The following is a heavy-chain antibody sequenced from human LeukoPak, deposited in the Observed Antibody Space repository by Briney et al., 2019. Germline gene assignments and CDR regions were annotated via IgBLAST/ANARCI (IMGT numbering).Heavy chain of an antibody. Sequence: GGSLRLSCAASGFTVSSNYMSWVRQAPGKGLEWVSVIYSGGSTYYADSVKGRFTISRDNSKNTLYLQMNSLRAEDTAVYYCARVSSSGYSKDFDYWGQGTMVTVSS. CDR1: GFTVSSNY. D-gene: IGHD3-22*01. CDR2: IYSGGST. V-gene: IGHV3-66*01. J-gene: IGHJ3*01. CDR3: ARVSSSGYSKDFDY.